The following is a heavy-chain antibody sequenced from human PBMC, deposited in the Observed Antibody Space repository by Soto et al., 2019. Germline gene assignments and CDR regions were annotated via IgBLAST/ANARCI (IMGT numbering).Heavy chain of an antibody. D-gene: IGHD2-21*01. Sequence: PSETLSLTCVVSGWSLSDYFWSWVRQRPGMALEWIGEINHLGSINYNPSLKSRVTMSVDTSKNQFSLTLNSVTAADTATYYCARGGISHWAYFYYMDVWDRGTTVTVSS. CDR2: INHLGSI. CDR1: GWSLSDYF. J-gene: IGHJ6*03. CDR3: ARGGISHWAYFYYMDV. V-gene: IGHV4-34*01.